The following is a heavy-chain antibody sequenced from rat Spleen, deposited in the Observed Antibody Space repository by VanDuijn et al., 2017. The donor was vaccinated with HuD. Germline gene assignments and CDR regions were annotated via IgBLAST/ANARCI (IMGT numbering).Heavy chain of an antibody. CDR3: TRDNNFAY. D-gene: IGHD1-10*01. Sequence: EVQLVESGGGLVLPGRSLKLSCVTSGFTFNYYWMTWIRQAPGKGLEWVASISTGGGNTYYRDSVKGRFTISRDNAKNTQYLQMDSLRSEDTATYYCTRDNNFAYWGQGVMVTVSS. V-gene: IGHV5-31*01. CDR2: ISTGGGNT. CDR1: GFTFNYYW. J-gene: IGHJ2*01.